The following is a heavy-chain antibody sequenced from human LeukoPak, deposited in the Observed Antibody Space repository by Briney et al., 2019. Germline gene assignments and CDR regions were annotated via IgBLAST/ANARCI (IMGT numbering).Heavy chain of an antibody. CDR2: IYSNGDT. CDR3: ASGGFYDFWSGYYTPFGY. CDR1: GLTVTNNY. Sequence: GGSLRLSCAASGLTVTNNYWNWVRQPPGKGPEWISLIYSNGDTRYADSVKGRFTFSRDNSKNTLYLQMNSLRVEDTAMYYCASGGFYDFWSGYYTPFGYWGQGTLVTVSS. D-gene: IGHD3-3*01. V-gene: IGHV3-66*01. J-gene: IGHJ4*02.